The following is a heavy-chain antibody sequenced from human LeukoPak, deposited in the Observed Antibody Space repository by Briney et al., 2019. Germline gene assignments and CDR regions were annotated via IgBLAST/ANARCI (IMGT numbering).Heavy chain of an antibody. V-gene: IGHV3-23*01. CDR1: GFTFSSYA. J-gene: IGHJ6*02. CDR3: AKSGRNSYGVDV. CDR2: ISGSGGST. Sequence: GGSLRLSCAASGFTFSSYAMSWVRQAPGKGLEWVSAISGSGGSTYYADPVKGRFNLSRDNSKNTLYLQMNSLRAEDTAVYYCAKSGRNSYGVDVWGQGTTVTVSS.